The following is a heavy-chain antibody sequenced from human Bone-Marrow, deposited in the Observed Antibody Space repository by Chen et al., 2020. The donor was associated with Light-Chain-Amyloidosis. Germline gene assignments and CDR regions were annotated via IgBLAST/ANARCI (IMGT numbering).Heavy chain of an antibody. V-gene: IGHV1-2*02. CDR2: INPNSGGT. D-gene: IGHD6-6*01. CDR1: GYTFTDYY. CDR3: AREKYSSSSRRWFDP. Sequence: QVQLVQSGADVQKPGASVKVSCTASGYTFTDYYVHWVRQAPGQGLEWMGWINPNSGGTNYEQKFQDRVTMTRDTSISTAYMELSRLRSDDTALYYCAREKYSSSSRRWFDPWGQGTLVTVSS. J-gene: IGHJ5*02.